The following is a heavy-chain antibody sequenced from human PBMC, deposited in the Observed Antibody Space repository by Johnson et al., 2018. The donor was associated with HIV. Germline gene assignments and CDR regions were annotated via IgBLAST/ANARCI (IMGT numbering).Heavy chain of an antibody. CDR3: AKDLRVFDWFNAYDAFDI. Sequence: VQLVESGGVVVQPGGSLRLSCAASGFTFDDYTMHWVRQAPGKGLEWVSLISWDGGSTYYADSVKGRFTISRDNSKNSLYLQMNILRSEDTAVYYCAKDLRVFDWFNAYDAFDIWGQGTMVTVSS. D-gene: IGHD3-9*01. V-gene: IGHV3-43*01. CDR2: ISWDGGST. CDR1: GFTFDDYT. J-gene: IGHJ3*02.